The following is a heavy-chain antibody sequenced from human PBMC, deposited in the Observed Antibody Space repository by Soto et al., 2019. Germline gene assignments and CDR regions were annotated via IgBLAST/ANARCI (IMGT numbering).Heavy chain of an antibody. CDR3: ERGYTRKTDFDY. CDR2: IWYDGSNK. V-gene: IGHV3-33*01. Sequence: GGSLRLSCAASGFSFSSYGMHWVRQAPGKGLEWVAVIWYDGSNKYYADSVKGRFTISRDNSKNTLYLQMNSLRAEDTAVYYCERGYTRKTDFDYWGQGNLVPVSS. J-gene: IGHJ4*02. CDR1: GFSFSSYG. D-gene: IGHD3-16*02.